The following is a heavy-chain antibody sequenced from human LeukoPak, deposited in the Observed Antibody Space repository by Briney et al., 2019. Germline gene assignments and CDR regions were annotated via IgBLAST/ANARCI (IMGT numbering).Heavy chain of an antibody. CDR3: ARALNYDILTGYGYGMDV. J-gene: IGHJ6*02. Sequence: GGSLRLSCAASGFTFSSYDMHWVRQATGKGLEWVSAIGTAGDTYYPGSVKGRFTISRENAKNSLYLQMNSLRAGDTAVYYCARALNYDILTGYGYGMDVWGQGTTVTVSS. D-gene: IGHD3-9*01. CDR1: GFTFSSYD. V-gene: IGHV3-13*01. CDR2: IGTAGDT.